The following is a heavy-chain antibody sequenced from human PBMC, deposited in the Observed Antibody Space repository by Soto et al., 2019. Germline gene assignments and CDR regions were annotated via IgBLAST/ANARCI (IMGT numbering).Heavy chain of an antibody. CDR3: ARYSSNWFQTEGMDV. CDR1: GDSISSYY. V-gene: IGHV4-4*07. J-gene: IGHJ6*02. Sequence: SETLSLTCTVSGDSISSYYWNWIRQPAGKGLEWIGRIDASGNSNYNPSLKSRVTMSVDTSKKQFSLKVTSVTAADTAVYYCARYSSNWFQTEGMDVWGQGTTVTVSS. CDR2: IDASGNS. D-gene: IGHD6-13*01.